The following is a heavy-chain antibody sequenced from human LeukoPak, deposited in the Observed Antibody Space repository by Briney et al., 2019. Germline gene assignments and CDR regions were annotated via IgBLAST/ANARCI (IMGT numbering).Heavy chain of an antibody. CDR3: AKGGWSLDI. D-gene: IGHD6-19*01. CDR2: IYYNGNT. Sequence: PSETLSRTCTVSGGSISGSYWSWIRQSPGKGLEWIGYIYYNGNTDYNPSLRSRLTMSVDTSKNQFSLKLTSVTAADTALYYCAKGGWSLDIWGQGTMVTVSS. CDR1: GGSISGSY. J-gene: IGHJ3*02. V-gene: IGHV4-59*03.